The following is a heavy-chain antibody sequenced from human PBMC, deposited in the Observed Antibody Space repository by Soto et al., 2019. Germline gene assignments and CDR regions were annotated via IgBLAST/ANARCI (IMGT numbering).Heavy chain of an antibody. J-gene: IGHJ4*02. CDR2: ITSEGDRT. CDR1: GFTFSSCA. V-gene: IGHV3-64D*06. D-gene: IGHD1-26*01. Sequence: GGSLRLSCSASGFTFSSCAMHWVRQAPGKGLEYVSGITSEGDRTYHADSVKGRFTISRDNSKNMLYLQMSSLRVEDTAIYYCVKGNQLLRYYFEYWGQGTPVTSPQ. CDR3: VKGNQLLRYYFEY.